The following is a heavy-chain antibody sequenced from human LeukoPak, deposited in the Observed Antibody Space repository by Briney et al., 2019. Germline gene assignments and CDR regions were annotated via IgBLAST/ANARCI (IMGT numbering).Heavy chain of an antibody. J-gene: IGHJ4*02. V-gene: IGHV3-23*01. CDR1: GFTFSSYA. D-gene: IGHD5-18*01. CDR3: AKNGRGYSSDYFDY. Sequence: GGPLRLSCAASGFTFSSYAMSWVRQAPGKGLEWVSAISGSGGSTYYADSVKGRFTISRDNSKNTLYLQMNTLRPEDTAVYSCAKNGRGYSSDYFDYWGQGTLVTVSS. CDR2: ISGSGGST.